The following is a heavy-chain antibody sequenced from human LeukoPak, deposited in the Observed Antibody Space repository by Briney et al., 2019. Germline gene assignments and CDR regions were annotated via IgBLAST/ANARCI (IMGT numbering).Heavy chain of an antibody. CDR1: GGSISGYY. CDR2: IYYSGST. Sequence: SETLSLTCTVSGGSISGYYWSWIRQPPGKGLEWIGYIYYSGSTNYNPSLKSRVTISVDTSKNQFSLKLSSVTAADTAVYYCARDAATIKGSYGMDVWGQGTTVTVSS. CDR3: ARDAATIKGSYGMDV. J-gene: IGHJ6*02. V-gene: IGHV4-59*12. D-gene: IGHD5-12*01.